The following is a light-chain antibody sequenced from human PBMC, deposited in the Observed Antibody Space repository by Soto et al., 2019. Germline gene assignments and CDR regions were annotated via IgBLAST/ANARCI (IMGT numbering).Light chain of an antibody. CDR3: MQSLHTPLT. V-gene: IGKV2-28*01. Sequence: DIVMTQSPLSLPVTPGEPASISCRSSQSLLDSNGYNCLEWYLQKPGQPPQLLIYLGSNRASRVPDRFSGSGSGTDFTLKISRVEAEDVGVYYCMQSLHTPLTFGQGTKVEIK. CDR2: LGS. CDR1: QSLLDSNGYNC. J-gene: IGKJ1*01.